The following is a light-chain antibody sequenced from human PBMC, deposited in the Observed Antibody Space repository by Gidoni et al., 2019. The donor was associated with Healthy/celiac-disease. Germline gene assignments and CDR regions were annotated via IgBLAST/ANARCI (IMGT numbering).Light chain of an antibody. Sequence: QSVLTQPPSASGTPGPRVAIPCSGSSSNIRSNYVYWYQQLPGTAPKLLIYRNNQRPSGVSDRFSGSKSGTSASLAISGLRSEDEADYYCAAWDDSLSGPNWVFGGGTKLTVL. CDR2: RNN. CDR1: SSNIRSNY. V-gene: IGLV1-47*01. CDR3: AAWDDSLSGPNWV. J-gene: IGLJ3*02.